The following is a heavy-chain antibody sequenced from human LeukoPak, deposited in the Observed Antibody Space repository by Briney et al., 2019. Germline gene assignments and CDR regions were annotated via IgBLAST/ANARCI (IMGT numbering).Heavy chain of an antibody. CDR3: ARGLGSSSPIDY. CDR2: INHSGST. V-gene: IGHV4-34*01. CDR1: GGSFSGYY. J-gene: IGHJ4*02. Sequence: SETLSLTCAVYGGSFSGYYWSWIRQPPGKGLEWIGEINHSGSTYYNPSLKSRVTISVDTTKNQFSLKLSSVTAADTAVYYCARGLGSSSPIDYWGQGTLVTVSS. D-gene: IGHD6-6*01.